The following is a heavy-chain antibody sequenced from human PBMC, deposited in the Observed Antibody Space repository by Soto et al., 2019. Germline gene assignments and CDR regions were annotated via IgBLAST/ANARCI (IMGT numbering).Heavy chain of an antibody. J-gene: IGHJ4*02. CDR3: ARVIRNGGESGY. Sequence: ASVKVSCKASGYTFTSYGISWVRQAPGQGLEWMGWISAYNGNTNYAQKLQGRVTMTTDTSTSTAYMELRSLRSDDAAVYYCARVIRNGGESGYWGQGTLVTVSS. V-gene: IGHV1-18*01. CDR2: ISAYNGNT. D-gene: IGHD2-8*01. CDR1: GYTFTSYG.